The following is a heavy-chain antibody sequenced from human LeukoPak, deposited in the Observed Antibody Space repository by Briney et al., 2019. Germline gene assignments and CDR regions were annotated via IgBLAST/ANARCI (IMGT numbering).Heavy chain of an antibody. D-gene: IGHD2-2*01. V-gene: IGHV5-51*01. J-gene: IGHJ4*02. CDR2: FYPGDSDT. Sequence: GESLKISCKGSGYSFTSYWIGWVRQMPGKGLEWMGIFYPGDSDTRYSPSFQGQVTISADKSISTAYLQWSSLKASDTDMYYCARFGTVVQAAMPYDYWGQGTLVTVSS. CDR1: GYSFTSYW. CDR3: ARFGTVVQAAMPYDY.